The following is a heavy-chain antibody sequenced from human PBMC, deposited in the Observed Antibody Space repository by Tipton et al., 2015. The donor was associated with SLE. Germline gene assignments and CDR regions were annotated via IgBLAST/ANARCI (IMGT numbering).Heavy chain of an antibody. J-gene: IGHJ3*02. CDR3: AGGGVATMGGYAFEI. CDR1: GGSIDGHY. CDR2: IYYSGST. V-gene: IGHV4-59*11. Sequence: TLSLTCTVAGGSIDGHYWSWFRQPPGKGLEWIGYIYYSGSTDYNPSLKSRVTISIDTSKNQFSLRLNSVTAADTALYYCAGGGVATMGGYAFEIWGQGTMVTVSS. D-gene: IGHD5-12*01.